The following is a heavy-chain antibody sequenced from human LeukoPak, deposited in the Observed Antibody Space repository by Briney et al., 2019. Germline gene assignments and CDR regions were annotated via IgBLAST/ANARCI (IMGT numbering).Heavy chain of an antibody. CDR2: ISYDGNSK. Sequence: GGSLRLSCASSGFTFSSYGMHWDRQAPGKGLEWVAVISYDGNSKYYADSVKGRFTISRDNSKNTLFLQMNSLRADDTAVFYCAKDGGFYGENFDYWGPGTMEAVSS. CDR3: AKDGGFYGENFDY. CDR1: GFTFSSYG. J-gene: IGHJ4*02. V-gene: IGHV3-30*18. D-gene: IGHD4-17*01.